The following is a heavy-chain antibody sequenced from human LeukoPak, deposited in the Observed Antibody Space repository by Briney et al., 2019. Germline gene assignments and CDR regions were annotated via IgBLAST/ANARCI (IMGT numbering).Heavy chain of an antibody. J-gene: IGHJ4*02. CDR1: GGSISSGGYY. Sequence: PSETLSLTCTVSGGSISSGGYYWSWIRQHPGKGLEWIGSIFYSGNTYYNPSLKSRITISVDTSKNQFSLKLSSVTAADTAVYYCARVAVAGTSFGYWGQGTLVTVSS. D-gene: IGHD6-19*01. V-gene: IGHV4-39*01. CDR3: ARVAVAGTSFGY. CDR2: IFYSGNT.